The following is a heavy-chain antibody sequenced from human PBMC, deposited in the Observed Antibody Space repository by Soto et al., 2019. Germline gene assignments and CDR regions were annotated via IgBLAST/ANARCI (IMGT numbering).Heavy chain of an antibody. CDR1: GFTFSRDG. CDR2: VTDNGRST. Sequence: WGSLRLSCAASGFTFSRDGMSWVRQAPGKGLEWVSLVTDNGRSTYYADSVKGRFTISRDNTKNTLFLQMNSLRAEDTAVYYCAKERPTTTAFDYWGQGALVTVSS. D-gene: IGHD4-17*01. J-gene: IGHJ4*02. V-gene: IGHV3-23*01. CDR3: AKERPTTTAFDY.